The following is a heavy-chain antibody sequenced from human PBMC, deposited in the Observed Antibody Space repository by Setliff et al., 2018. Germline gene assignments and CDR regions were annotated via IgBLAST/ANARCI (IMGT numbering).Heavy chain of an antibody. CDR1: GGTFSSYA. V-gene: IGHV1-69*06. CDR3: ARSHSSSWSGMAV. D-gene: IGHD6-13*01. J-gene: IGHJ6*04. CDR2: IIPIFGTA. Sequence: AASVKVSCKASGGTFSSYAISWVRQAPGQGLEWMGRIIPIFGTANYAQKFQGRVTITADKSTSTAYMELSSLRSEDTAVYYCARSHSSSWSGMAVWGKGTTVTVSS.